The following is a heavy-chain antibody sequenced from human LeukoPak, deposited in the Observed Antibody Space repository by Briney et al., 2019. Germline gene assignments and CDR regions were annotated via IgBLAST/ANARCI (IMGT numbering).Heavy chain of an antibody. J-gene: IGHJ6*03. V-gene: IGHV1-2*02. Sequence: ASVKVSSKASGDTFTGDYMHWGRPAPRQRREWMGWINTNSDGTTYAQKFQGRVTMTRDTSIGTAYMELSRLRSDDTAVYYCARDRTEARDSYYVDVWGKGTTVTVSS. D-gene: IGHD6-6*01. CDR2: INTNSDGT. CDR1: GDTFTGDY. CDR3: ARDRTEARDSYYVDV.